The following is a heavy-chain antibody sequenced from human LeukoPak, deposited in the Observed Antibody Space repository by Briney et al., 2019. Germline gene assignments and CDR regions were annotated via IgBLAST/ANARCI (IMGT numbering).Heavy chain of an antibody. J-gene: IGHJ3*02. CDR3: AKGLWFGELLAAFDI. Sequence: GGSLRLSCAASGFTFSSYGMHWVRQAPGKGLEWVAVISYDGSNKYYADSVKGRFTISRDNSKNTPYLQMNSLRAEDTAVYYCAKGLWFGELLAAFDIWGQGTMVAVSS. CDR1: GFTFSSYG. CDR2: ISYDGSNK. V-gene: IGHV3-30*18. D-gene: IGHD3-10*01.